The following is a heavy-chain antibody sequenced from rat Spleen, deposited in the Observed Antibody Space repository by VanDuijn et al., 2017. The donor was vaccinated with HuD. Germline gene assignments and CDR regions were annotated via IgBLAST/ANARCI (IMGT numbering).Heavy chain of an antibody. Sequence: EVQLVESGGDLVQPGRSLKLSCSASGFIFRDYDMAWVRQAPTKGLEWIASISPGVDIAYYRGSVKGRFTISRDDAKNTQYLQMDSLGSDDTATYYCTRHGGLRNWFAYWGQGTLVTVSS. J-gene: IGHJ3*01. CDR1: GFIFRDYD. CDR2: ISPGVDIA. D-gene: IGHD1-11*01. CDR3: TRHGGLRNWFAY. V-gene: IGHV5S13*01.